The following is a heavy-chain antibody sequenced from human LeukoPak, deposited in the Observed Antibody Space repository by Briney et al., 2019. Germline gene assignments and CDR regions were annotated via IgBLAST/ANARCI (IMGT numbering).Heavy chain of an antibody. J-gene: IGHJ4*02. V-gene: IGHV5-51*01. CDR3: ARHGGTTFDPIDY. D-gene: IGHD3-16*01. Sequence: GASLQISCQGPGHSFISYWIAWVRQMPGKGLEWMGIIYPGDSDTRYSPSFQGQVTISADKSISTAYLQWSSLKAPDTAMYYCARHGGTTFDPIDYWGQGTLVTVSS. CDR1: GHSFISYW. CDR2: IYPGDSDT.